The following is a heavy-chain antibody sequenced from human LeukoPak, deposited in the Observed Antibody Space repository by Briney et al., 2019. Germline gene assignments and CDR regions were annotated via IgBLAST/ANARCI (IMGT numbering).Heavy chain of an antibody. J-gene: IGHJ6*02. D-gene: IGHD2-15*01. CDR1: GGSISSGSYY. CDR3: ARTLYCSGGSCYSDYYYGMDV. CDR2: IYTSGST. Sequence: SETLSLTCTVSGGSISSGSYYWSWIRQPAGKGLEWIGRIYTSGSTNYNPSLKSRVTISVDTSKNQFSLKLRSVAAADTAVYYCARTLYCSGGSCYSDYYYGMDVWGQGTTVTVSS. V-gene: IGHV4-61*02.